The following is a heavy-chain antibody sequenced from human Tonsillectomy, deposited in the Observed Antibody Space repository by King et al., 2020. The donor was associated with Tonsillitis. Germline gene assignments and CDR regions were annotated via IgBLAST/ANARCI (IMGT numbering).Heavy chain of an antibody. V-gene: IGHV3-15*01. J-gene: IGHJ4*02. D-gene: IGHD3-10*01. CDR1: GFTFTKAW. CDR3: TTDGRLWFGENY. Sequence: QLVQSGGGLVKPGGSLRLSCAVSGFTFTKAWMTWVRQAPGKGLEWVGRLKSTTDGGTTDYAAPVKGRFTISRDDSKNTLYLQMNSLKTEDTGVYFCTTDGRLWFGENYWGQGTLVTVSS. CDR2: LKSTTDGGTT.